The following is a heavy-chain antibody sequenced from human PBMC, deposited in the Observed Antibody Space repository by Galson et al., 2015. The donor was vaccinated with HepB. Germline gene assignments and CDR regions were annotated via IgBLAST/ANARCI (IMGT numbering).Heavy chain of an antibody. D-gene: IGHD3-22*01. J-gene: IGHJ4*02. CDR3: AKVVWRNYYDSSGYGDY. CDR1: GFTFSSYA. V-gene: IGHV3-23*01. CDR2: ISGSGGST. Sequence: SLRLSCAASGFTFSSYAMSWVRQAPGKGLEWVSAISGSGGSTYYADSVKGRFTISRDNSKNTLYLQMNSLRAEDTAVYYCAKVVWRNYYDSSGYGDYWGQGTLVTVSS.